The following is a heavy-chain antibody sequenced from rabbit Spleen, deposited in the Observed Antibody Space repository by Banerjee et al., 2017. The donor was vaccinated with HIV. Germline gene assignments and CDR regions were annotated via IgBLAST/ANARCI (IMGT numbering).Heavy chain of an antibody. J-gene: IGHJ4*01. CDR3: ARNYNSAWDL. Sequence: QSLEESGGGLVKPGASLTLTCKASGFSLTSSDYICWVRQAPGKGLEWIGDIYPVFGITNYANSVKGRFTISSDNAQNTVDLQMNSLTAADTATYFCARNYNSAWDLWAQGTLVTVS. D-gene: IGHD4-1*01. CDR1: GFSLTSSDY. V-gene: IGHV1S40*01. CDR2: IYPVFGIT.